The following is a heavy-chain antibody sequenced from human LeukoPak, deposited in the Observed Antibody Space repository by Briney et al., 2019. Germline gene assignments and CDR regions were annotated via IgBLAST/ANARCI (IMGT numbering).Heavy chain of an antibody. CDR3: AVGALSYGFAPAVVHFNY. CDR2: ISGSGGST. D-gene: IGHD5-18*01. CDR1: GFTFSSYA. Sequence: QSGGSLRLSCAASGFTFSSYAMSWVRQAPGKGLEWVSAISGSGGSTYYADSVKGRFTISRDNSKNTLYLQMNSLRAEDTAVYYCAVGALSYGFAPAVVHFNYWGQGTLVTVSS. J-gene: IGHJ4*02. V-gene: IGHV3-23*01.